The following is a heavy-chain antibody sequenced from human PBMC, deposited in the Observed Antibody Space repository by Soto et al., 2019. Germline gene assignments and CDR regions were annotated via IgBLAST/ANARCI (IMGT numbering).Heavy chain of an antibody. Sequence: LSLTCTVSGGSISSSSYYWGWIRQPPGKGLEWIGSIYYSGSTCYNPSLKSRVTISVDTSKNQFSLKLSSVTAADTAVYYCASQLWSGELLWTEMGYYYGMDVWGQGTTVTVSS. CDR1: GGSISSSSYY. J-gene: IGHJ6*02. V-gene: IGHV4-39*01. CDR2: IYYSGST. CDR3: ASQLWSGELLWTEMGYYYGMDV. D-gene: IGHD3-10*01.